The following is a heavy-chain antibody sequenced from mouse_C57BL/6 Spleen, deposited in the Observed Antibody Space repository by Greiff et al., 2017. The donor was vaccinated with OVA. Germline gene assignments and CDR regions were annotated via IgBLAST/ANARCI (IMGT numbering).Heavy chain of an antibody. CDR2: IDPETGGT. CDR3: TGPHFDY. Sequence: VQLQQSGAELVRPGASVTLSCKASGYTFTDYEMHWVKQTPVHGLEWIGAIDPETGGTAYNQKFKGKAILTADKASSTAYMELRSLTSEDSAVYYCTGPHFDYWGQGTTLTVSS. CDR1: GYTFTDYE. J-gene: IGHJ2*01. V-gene: IGHV1-15*01.